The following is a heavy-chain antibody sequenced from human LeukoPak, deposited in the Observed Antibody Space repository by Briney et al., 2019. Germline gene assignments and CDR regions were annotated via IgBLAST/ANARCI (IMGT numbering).Heavy chain of an antibody. Sequence: ASVKVSCKASGYTFIYFHIHWVRQAPGQGLEWMGWINPNSGGTKYAQKFQGRVTMTRDMSVNTVYMDLRSLTSDDTAVYYCARDQFDLWGQGTLVSVSS. CDR3: ARDQFDL. CDR2: INPNSGGT. V-gene: IGHV1-2*02. J-gene: IGHJ5*02. CDR1: GYTFIYFH.